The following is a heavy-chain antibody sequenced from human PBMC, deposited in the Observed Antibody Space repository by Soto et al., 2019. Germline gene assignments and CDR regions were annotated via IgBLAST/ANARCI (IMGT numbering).Heavy chain of an antibody. CDR1: VGSFSGYY. CDR3: ARGNIRYFDWLQDC. CDR2: INHSGST. D-gene: IGHD3-9*01. Sequence: SETLSVTCSVHVGSFSGYYWSWIRQPPGKGLEWIGEINHSGSTNYNPSLKSRVTISVDTSKNQFSLKLSSVTAADTAVYYYARGNIRYFDWLQDCWGQGTLVTVSS. V-gene: IGHV4-34*01. J-gene: IGHJ4*02.